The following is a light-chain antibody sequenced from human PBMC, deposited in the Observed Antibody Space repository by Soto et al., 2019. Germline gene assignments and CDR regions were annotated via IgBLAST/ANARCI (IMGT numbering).Light chain of an antibody. CDR1: QSVAGY. J-gene: IGKJ1*01. V-gene: IGKV1-39*01. CDR3: QQSYTSSWT. CDR2: AAS. Sequence: DIQLTQAPSFLSASVGDRVTLTCRASQSVAGYLNWYQQKPGGAPHLLIYAASTSQSGVPSRFSGSGSGTDFKLSISSLQPEDVATYYCQQSYTSSWTFGPGTKVDIK.